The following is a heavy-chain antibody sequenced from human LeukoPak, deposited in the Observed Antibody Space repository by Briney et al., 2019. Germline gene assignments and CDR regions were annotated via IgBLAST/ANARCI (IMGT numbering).Heavy chain of an antibody. CDR2: INHSGST. CDR3: ARDRGYSHGLYFDY. J-gene: IGHJ4*02. Sequence: SETLSLTCAVYGGSFSGYYWSWIRQPPGKGLEWIGEINHSGSTNYNPSLKSRVTISVDTSKNQFSLKLSSVTAADTAVYYCARDRGYSHGLYFDYWGQGTLVTVSS. CDR1: GGSFSGYY. D-gene: IGHD5-18*01. V-gene: IGHV4-34*01.